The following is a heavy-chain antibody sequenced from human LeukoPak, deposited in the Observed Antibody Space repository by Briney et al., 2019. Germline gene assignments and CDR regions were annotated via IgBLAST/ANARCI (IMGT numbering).Heavy chain of an antibody. Sequence: GGSLRLSCAASGFTFSSYWMHWVRQAPGKGLVWVSRINSDETITSYADSVKGRFTISRDNAQNTLYLQMNSLRAEDTAVYYCARGRYGRITGSLPGDWGQGTLVTVSS. CDR3: ARGRYGRITGSLPGD. J-gene: IGHJ4*02. D-gene: IGHD1-20*01. CDR2: INSDETIT. CDR1: GFTFSSYW. V-gene: IGHV3-74*01.